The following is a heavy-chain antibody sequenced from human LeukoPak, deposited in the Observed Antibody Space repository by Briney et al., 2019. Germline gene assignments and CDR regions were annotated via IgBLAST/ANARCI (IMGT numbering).Heavy chain of an antibody. V-gene: IGHV4-59*08. D-gene: IGHD5-24*01. CDR1: GGSISTYY. CDR3: ARQMATKYSNWLEP. J-gene: IGHJ5*02. CDR2: GFYSGST. Sequence: SETLSLTCTVSGGSISTYYWSWIRQPPGKGLQWIGYGFYSGSTNYNPSLKSRVTISIDTSKNQFSLRLTSVTAADTAVYYCARQMATKYSNWLEPWGQGTLVTVSS.